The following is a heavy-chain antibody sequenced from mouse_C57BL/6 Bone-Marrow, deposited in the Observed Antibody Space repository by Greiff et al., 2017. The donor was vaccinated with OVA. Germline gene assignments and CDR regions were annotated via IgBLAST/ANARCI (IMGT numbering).Heavy chain of an antibody. V-gene: IGHV1-22*01. CDR1: GYTFTDYN. CDR3: ARDFYDYDRPFAY. J-gene: IGHJ3*01. D-gene: IGHD2-4*01. CDR2: INPNNGGT. Sequence: EVKLEESGPELVKPGASVKMSCKASGYTFTDYNMHWVKQSHGKSLEWIGYINPNNGGTSYNQKFKGKATLTVNKSSSTAYMELRSLTSEDSAVYYCARDFYDYDRPFAYWGQGTLVTVSA.